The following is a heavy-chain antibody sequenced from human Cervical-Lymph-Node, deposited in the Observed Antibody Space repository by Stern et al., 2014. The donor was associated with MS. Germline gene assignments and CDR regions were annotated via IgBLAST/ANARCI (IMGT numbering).Heavy chain of an antibody. J-gene: IGHJ5*02. V-gene: IGHV1-69*04. CDR1: GGTFTSSYA. CDR3: ARGVVTNRAAATLHNLFDP. Sequence: QDQLVQSGAEVKKPGSSVNVSCKASGGTFTSSYAITWMRQAPRQGLEWMGRIIPILGLPNYAQKFQGRVTITADTSTSTAYMELSSLRSEDTAVYYCARGVVTNRAAATLHNLFDPWGQGTLVTVSS. CDR2: IIPILGLP. D-gene: IGHD2-15*01.